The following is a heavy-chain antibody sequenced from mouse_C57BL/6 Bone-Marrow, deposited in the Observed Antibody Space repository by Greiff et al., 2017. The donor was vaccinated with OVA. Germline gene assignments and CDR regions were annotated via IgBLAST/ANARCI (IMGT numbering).Heavy chain of an antibody. CDR1: GFTFSDYG. D-gene: IGHD1-1*01. Sequence: VQLKESGGGLVKPGGSLKLSCAASGFTFSDYGMHWVRQAPEKGLEWVAYISSGSSTIYYADTVKGRFTISRDNAKNTLFLQMTSLRSEDTAMYYCAIITTVVATPFDYWGQGTTLTVSS. CDR2: ISSGSSTI. J-gene: IGHJ2*01. V-gene: IGHV5-17*01. CDR3: AIITTVVATPFDY.